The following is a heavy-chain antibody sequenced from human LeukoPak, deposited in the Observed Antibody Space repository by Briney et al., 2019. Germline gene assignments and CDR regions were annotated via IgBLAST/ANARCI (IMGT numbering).Heavy chain of an antibody. CDR3: AKERKLLPFDG. V-gene: IGHV3-21*01. D-gene: IGHD4-23*01. J-gene: IGHJ4*02. Sequence: GGSLRLSCAASGFTFSSYSMNWVRQAPGKGLEWVSSISSSSYIYYADSVKGRFTISRDNAKNSLYLQMSSLRAEDTAVYYCAKERKLLPFDGWGQGTLVTVSS. CDR1: GFTFSSYS. CDR2: ISSSSYI.